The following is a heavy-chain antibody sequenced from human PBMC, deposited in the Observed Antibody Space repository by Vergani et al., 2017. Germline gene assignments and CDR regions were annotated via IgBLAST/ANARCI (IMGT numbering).Heavy chain of an antibody. CDR2: ISDNGGTI. D-gene: IGHD2-2*01. Sequence: EVQLLESGGGLAQPGGSLRLSCAASGFTFRNYAMTWVRQAPGKGLEWVSIISDNGGTIYYADSVKGRFTISRDNAKNSLYLQMNSLRAEDTAVYYCATDIVVVPAAITVDAFDIWGQGTMVTVSS. J-gene: IGHJ3*02. V-gene: IGHV3-23*01. CDR3: ATDIVVVPAAITVDAFDI. CDR1: GFTFRNYA.